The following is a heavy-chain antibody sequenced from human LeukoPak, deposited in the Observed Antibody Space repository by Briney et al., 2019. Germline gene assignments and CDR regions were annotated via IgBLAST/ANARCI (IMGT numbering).Heavy chain of an antibody. J-gene: IGHJ4*02. CDR1: GGSVSSGSYY. CDR2: IYYSGST. CDR3: ARGGTVTYDY. D-gene: IGHD4-17*01. V-gene: IGHV4-61*01. Sequence: SETLSLTCTVSGGSVSSGSYYWSWIRQPPGKGLEWIGYIYYSGSTNYNPSLKSRVTISVDTSENQFSLKLSSVTAADTAVYYCARGGTVTYDYWGQGTLVTVSS.